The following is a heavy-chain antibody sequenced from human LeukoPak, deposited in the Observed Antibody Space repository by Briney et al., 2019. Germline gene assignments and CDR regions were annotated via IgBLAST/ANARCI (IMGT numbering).Heavy chain of an antibody. CDR2: ISAYNGNT. Sequence: GASVKVSCKASGYTFTSYGISWVRQAPGQGLEWMGWISAYNGNTNYAQKLQGRVTMTTDTSTSTAYMELRSLRSDDTAVYYCARVGHYDSSGYYYENAFDIWGQGTMVTVSS. J-gene: IGHJ3*02. CDR3: ARVGHYDSSGYYYENAFDI. D-gene: IGHD3-22*01. V-gene: IGHV1-18*01. CDR1: GYTFTSYG.